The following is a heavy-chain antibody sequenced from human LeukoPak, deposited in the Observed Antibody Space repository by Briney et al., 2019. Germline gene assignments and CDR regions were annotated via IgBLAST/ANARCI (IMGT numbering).Heavy chain of an antibody. CDR2: MSPDGRSI. Sequence: GGSLRLSCVASGFTFRNHFMHWVRQAPGKGLEWVAFMSPDGRSISYIDSVKGRFTISRDNSNNTLFLQLNSLRAEDTAVYYCARGITIFGVVIRSKGIWFDPWGQGTLVTVSS. J-gene: IGHJ5*02. CDR1: GFTFRNHF. CDR3: ARGITIFGVVIRSKGIWFDP. D-gene: IGHD3-3*01. V-gene: IGHV3-30*03.